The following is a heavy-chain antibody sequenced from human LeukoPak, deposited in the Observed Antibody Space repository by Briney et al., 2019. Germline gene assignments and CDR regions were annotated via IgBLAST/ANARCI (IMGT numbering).Heavy chain of an antibody. J-gene: IGHJ4*02. Sequence: GASVKVSCTASGYTFTDHLLRFVRQVPGQGLEWMGWIVPNTGATHYAQRFKGRVTLTRDTSISTAYMELTSLTSDDTTVYYCAREVGGFDLWGQGTLISVSS. D-gene: IGHD3-9*01. CDR2: IVPNTGAT. CDR1: GYTFTDHL. V-gene: IGHV1-2*02. CDR3: AREVGGFDL.